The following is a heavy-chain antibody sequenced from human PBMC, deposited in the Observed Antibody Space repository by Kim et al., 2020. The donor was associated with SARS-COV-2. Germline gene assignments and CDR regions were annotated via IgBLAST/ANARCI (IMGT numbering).Heavy chain of an antibody. Sequence: KYSQKVQGRVTITRDTSASTAYMELSSLGSEDTAVYYCARYTYWGWFDPWGQGTLVTVSS. D-gene: IGHD3-16*01. V-gene: IGHV1-3*01. CDR3: ARYTYWGWFDP. J-gene: IGHJ5*02.